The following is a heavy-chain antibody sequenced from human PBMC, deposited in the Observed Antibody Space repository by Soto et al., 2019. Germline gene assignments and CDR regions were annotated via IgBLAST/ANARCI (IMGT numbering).Heavy chain of an antibody. V-gene: IGHV4-31*11. CDR1: GGSIISASYS. CDR3: AREDAARIERWFDA. J-gene: IGHJ5*02. D-gene: IGHD6-6*01. CDR2: IYSSGST. Sequence: SETLSLTCAVSGGSIISASYSWNWIRQSPGRGLEWIGHIYSSGSTYYNPSLESRVSISVDTSNNQFSLKLTSVTAADTAVYFCAREDAARIERWFDAWGQGILVTVSS.